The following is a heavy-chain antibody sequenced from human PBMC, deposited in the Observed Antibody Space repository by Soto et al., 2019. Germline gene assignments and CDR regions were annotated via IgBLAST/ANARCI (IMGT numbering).Heavy chain of an antibody. J-gene: IGHJ4*02. Sequence: PGGSLRLSCAASGFTFSSYAMSWVRQAPGKGLEWVSAISGSGGSTYYADSVKGRFTISRDNSKNTLYLQMNSLRAEDTAVYYCAKDHHNYYDSSGYYYDYWGQGTLVTVS. CDR3: AKDHHNYYDSSGYYYDY. CDR2: ISGSGGST. V-gene: IGHV3-23*01. CDR1: GFTFSSYA. D-gene: IGHD3-22*01.